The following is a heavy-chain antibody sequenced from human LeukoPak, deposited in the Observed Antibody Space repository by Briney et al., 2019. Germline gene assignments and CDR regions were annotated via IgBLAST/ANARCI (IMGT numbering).Heavy chain of an antibody. CDR3: ASRVGATSRYYYYYYYMDV. Sequence: SVKVSCKASGGTFSSYAISWVRQAPGQGLEWMGGIIPIFGTANYAQKFQGRVTITADESTSTAYMELSSLGSEDTAVYYCASRVGATSRYYYYYYYMDVWGKGTTVTVSS. D-gene: IGHD1-26*01. CDR2: IIPIFGTA. V-gene: IGHV1-69*13. CDR1: GGTFSSYA. J-gene: IGHJ6*03.